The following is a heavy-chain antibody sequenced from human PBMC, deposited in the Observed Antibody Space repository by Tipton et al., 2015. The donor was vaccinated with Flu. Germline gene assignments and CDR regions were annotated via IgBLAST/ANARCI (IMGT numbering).Heavy chain of an antibody. Sequence: TLSLTCSVSGDSIGSRYFWGWIRQPPGKGLEWIGNIYRTGSTYYNPSLRSRVTMSVDRSKNQFSLKLSSVTAADTAVFYCAAGYYYDSNGRFDYWGQGTLVTVSS. CDR2: IYRTGST. CDR1: GDSIGSRYF. J-gene: IGHJ4*02. CDR3: AAGYYYDSNGRFDY. V-gene: IGHV4-38-2*01. D-gene: IGHD3-22*01.